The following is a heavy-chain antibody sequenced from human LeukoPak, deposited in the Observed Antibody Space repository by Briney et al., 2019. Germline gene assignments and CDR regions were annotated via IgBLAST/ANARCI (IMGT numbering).Heavy chain of an antibody. D-gene: IGHD2-2*01. Sequence: GGSLRLSCAASGFTFSSYSMNWVRQAPGKGLEWVSSISSSSSYIYYADSVKGRFTISRHNAKNSLYLQMNSLRAEDTAVYYCAREGEDIVVVPAAMDNWFDPWGQGTLVTVSS. CDR2: ISSSSSYI. CDR3: AREGEDIVVVPAAMDNWFDP. CDR1: GFTFSSYS. J-gene: IGHJ5*02. V-gene: IGHV3-21*01.